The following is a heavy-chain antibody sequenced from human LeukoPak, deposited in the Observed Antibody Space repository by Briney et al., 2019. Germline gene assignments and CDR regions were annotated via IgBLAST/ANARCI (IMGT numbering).Heavy chain of an antibody. CDR2: ISAFNGNT. V-gene: IGHV1-18*01. Sequence: ASVKVSCKASGYTFTSYDINWVRQATGQGLEWMGWISAFNGNTNYAQNLQGRVTMTTDTSTSTACMELRSLRSDDTAVYYCGRDQQQWLPTIADYWGQGTLVSVSS. CDR3: GRDQQQWLPTIADY. D-gene: IGHD6-19*01. J-gene: IGHJ4*02. CDR1: GYTFTSYD.